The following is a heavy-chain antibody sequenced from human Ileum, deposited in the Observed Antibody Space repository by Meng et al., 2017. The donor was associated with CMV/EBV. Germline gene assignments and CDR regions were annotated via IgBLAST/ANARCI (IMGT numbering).Heavy chain of an antibody. Sequence: TCGMSGGSLNDYYCSWIRQHPGKGLEWIGEINYNESTNYNPSLKSRVTISVDMSKNQCSLKLRSATAADSGVYYCARRVGSGKYYFDYWSQGTLVTVSS. CDR3: ARRVGSGKYYFDY. J-gene: IGHJ4*02. D-gene: IGHD3-10*01. CDR2: INYNEST. CDR1: GGSLNDYY. V-gene: IGHV4-34*01.